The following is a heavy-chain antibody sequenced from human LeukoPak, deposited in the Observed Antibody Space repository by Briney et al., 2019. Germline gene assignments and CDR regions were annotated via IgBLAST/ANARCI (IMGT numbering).Heavy chain of an antibody. D-gene: IGHD3-9*01. CDR3: AKDQNVVWLPHDY. V-gene: IGHV3-23*01. CDR1: GFTFSSYA. Sequence: GGSLRLSCAVSGFTFSSYAMSWVRQAPGKGLEWVSGISGSGGSTYYADSVKGRFTISRDNSKNTLHLQMNSLRAEDTALYYCAKDQNVVWLPHDYWGQGTLVTVSS. CDR2: ISGSGGST. J-gene: IGHJ4*02.